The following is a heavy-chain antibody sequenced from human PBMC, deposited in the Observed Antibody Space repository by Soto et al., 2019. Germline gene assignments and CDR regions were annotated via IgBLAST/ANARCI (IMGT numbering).Heavy chain of an antibody. CDR3: ARETGEVDD. CDR2: ISSSSSFI. J-gene: IGHJ4*02. CDR1: GFIFSSYS. D-gene: IGHD7-27*01. V-gene: IGHV3-21*01. Sequence: EVQLVESGGGLVKPGGSLRLCCAASGFIFSSYSMNWVRKAPGKGLEWVSSISSSSSFIYYADSVMGRFTISRDNAKTYLYLQMNSLRAEDTSVYSCARETGEVDDWGQGSLVTVSS.